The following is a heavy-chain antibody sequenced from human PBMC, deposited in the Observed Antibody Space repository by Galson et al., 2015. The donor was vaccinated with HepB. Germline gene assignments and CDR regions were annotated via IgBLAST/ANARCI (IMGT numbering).Heavy chain of an antibody. CDR3: ARVGYDSGVYYSEGYYYYGMDV. Sequence: SVKVSCKASGGTFSSYAISWVRQAPGQGLEWMGRIIPIFGTVDYAQRFQGRVTITADESTSTAFMELSSLKSEDTAVYYCARVGYDSGVYYSEGYYYYGMDVWGQGTTVTVSS. CDR1: GGTFSSYA. CDR2: IIPIFGTV. D-gene: IGHD3-22*01. J-gene: IGHJ6*02. V-gene: IGHV1-69*13.